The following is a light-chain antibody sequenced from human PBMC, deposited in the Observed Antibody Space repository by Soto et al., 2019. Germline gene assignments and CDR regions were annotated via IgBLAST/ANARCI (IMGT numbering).Light chain of an antibody. V-gene: IGLV2-8*01. Sequence: QSALTQPPSASGSPGQSVTISCTGTSSDVGGYNYFSWYQQHPGKAPKLMIYEVSKRPSGVPDRFSGSKSGNTASLTVSGLQAEDEADYYCSSYAGGNNLVFGGGTEVTVL. CDR1: SSDVGGYNY. CDR2: EVS. J-gene: IGLJ2*01. CDR3: SSYAGGNNLV.